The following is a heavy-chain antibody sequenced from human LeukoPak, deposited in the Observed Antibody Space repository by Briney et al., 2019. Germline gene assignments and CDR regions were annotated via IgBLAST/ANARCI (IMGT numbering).Heavy chain of an antibody. CDR3: ARLPGGSPGNRGWYFDL. J-gene: IGHJ2*01. D-gene: IGHD1-26*01. CDR2: MNPNSGNT. Sequence: GASVKVSCKASGYTFTGYYMHWVRQAPGQGLEWMGWMNPNSGNTGYAQKFQGRVTMTRDTSINTAYMELSSLTSEDTAVYYCARLPGGSPGNRGWYFDLWGRGTLVTVSS. CDR1: GYTFTGYY. V-gene: IGHV1-8*02.